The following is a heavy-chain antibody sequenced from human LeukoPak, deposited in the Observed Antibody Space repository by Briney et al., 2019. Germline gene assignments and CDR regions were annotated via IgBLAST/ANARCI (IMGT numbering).Heavy chain of an antibody. D-gene: IGHD6-19*01. CDR3: ARGRRLGLSFDP. V-gene: IGHV3-66*01. Sequence: GGSLRLSCAASGFTVSSNYMSWVRQAPGKGLEWVSVIYSGGSTYYADSVKGRFTISRDNAKNSLYLQMNSLRAEDTAVYYCARGRRLGLSFDPWGQGTLVTVSS. CDR2: IYSGGST. J-gene: IGHJ5*02. CDR1: GFTVSSNY.